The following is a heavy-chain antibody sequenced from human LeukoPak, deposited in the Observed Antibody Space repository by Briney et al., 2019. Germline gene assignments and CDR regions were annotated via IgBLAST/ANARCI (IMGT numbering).Heavy chain of an antibody. CDR2: LSGSDGST. D-gene: IGHD5-12*01. CDR3: AKASFRGYSGYDSDAFDI. V-gene: IGHV3-23*01. J-gene: IGHJ3*02. Sequence: GGSLRPSCAASGFTFSNFAMSWVRQAPGKGLEWVSALSGSDGSTYYADSVKGRFTISRDNSKNTLYLQMNSLRAEDTAVYYCAKASFRGYSGYDSDAFDIWGQGTMVTVSS. CDR1: GFTFSNFA.